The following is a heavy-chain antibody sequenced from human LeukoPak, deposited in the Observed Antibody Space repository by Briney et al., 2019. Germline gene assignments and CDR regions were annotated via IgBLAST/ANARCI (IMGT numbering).Heavy chain of an antibody. D-gene: IGHD6-19*01. V-gene: IGHV1-46*01. CDR2: INPSGGST. Sequence: ASVKVSCKASGYTLTSYYMHWVRQAPGQGLEWMGIINPSGGSTSYAQKFQGRVTMTRDTSTSTVYMELSSLRSEDTAVYYCARSYSSGLPRAYWGQGTLVTVSS. J-gene: IGHJ4*02. CDR3: ARSYSSGLPRAY. CDR1: GYTLTSYY.